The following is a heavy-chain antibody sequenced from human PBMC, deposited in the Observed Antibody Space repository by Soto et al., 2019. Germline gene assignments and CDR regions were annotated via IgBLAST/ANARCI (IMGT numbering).Heavy chain of an antibody. CDR2: ISGSGDYT. D-gene: IGHD4-17*01. V-gene: IGHV3-23*01. CDR3: AHPRGYGVFDAYDI. Sequence: GKGLEWVSAISGSGDYTYYADSVKGRFTISRDNSINTLFLRMSSLRIEDTAVYYCAHPRGYGVFDAYDIWGQGTMVTISS. J-gene: IGHJ3*02.